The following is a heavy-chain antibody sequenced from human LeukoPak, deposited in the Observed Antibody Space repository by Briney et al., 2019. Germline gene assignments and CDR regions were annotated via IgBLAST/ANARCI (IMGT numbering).Heavy chain of an antibody. Sequence: GGSLRLSCAASGFTFSSYSMNWVPPAPGEGLGVVSSISSSSSYIYYADSVKGRFTISRDNAKKSLYLQMNSLRAEDTAVYYCARDEIRVFNYGMDVWGQGTTVTVSS. V-gene: IGHV3-21*01. CDR1: GFTFSSYS. CDR2: ISSSSSYI. D-gene: IGHD6-13*01. CDR3: ARDEIRVFNYGMDV. J-gene: IGHJ6*02.